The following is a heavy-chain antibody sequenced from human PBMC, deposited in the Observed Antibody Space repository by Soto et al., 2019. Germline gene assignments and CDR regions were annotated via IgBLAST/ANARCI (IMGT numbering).Heavy chain of an antibody. CDR1: GFTFSSYA. CDR3: AKSRVFIGAIVTLLDS. CDR2: ISNNGDTA. Sequence: EVQLLESGGGLVQPGGSLTLSCATSGFTFSSYAMVWVRQAAEKGLEWVASISNNGDTAYYADSVKGRFTISRGNSENPLYLHMNGLRADDTALYFCAKSRVFIGAIVTLLDSWGKGTQVTVSS. V-gene: IGHV3-23*01. J-gene: IGHJ4*02. D-gene: IGHD3-16*02.